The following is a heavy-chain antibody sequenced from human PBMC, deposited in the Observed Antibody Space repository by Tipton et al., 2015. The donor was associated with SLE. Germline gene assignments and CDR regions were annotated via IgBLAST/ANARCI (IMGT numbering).Heavy chain of an antibody. Sequence: GLVKPSETLSLLCSVSGDSVASGSYSWGWVRQTPGGGLEWIGTIYYSGNTYYSPSLKSRVTISVDTSKNQFSLRLNSVTAADTGVYYCVRQIEGAGSGWYVAYYYYFAMDVWGQGTTVTVSS. CDR3: VRQIEGAGSGWYVAYYYYFAMDV. CDR2: IYYSGNT. J-gene: IGHJ6*02. D-gene: IGHD6-19*01. V-gene: IGHV4-39*01. CDR1: GDSVASGSYS.